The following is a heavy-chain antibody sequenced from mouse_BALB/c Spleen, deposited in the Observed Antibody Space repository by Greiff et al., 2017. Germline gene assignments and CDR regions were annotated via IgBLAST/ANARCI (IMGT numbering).Heavy chain of an antibody. CDR3: ATLRLPGAMDY. D-gene: IGHD1-2*01. Sequence: VQLKQSGAELVKPGASVKLSCTASGFNIKDTYMHWVKQRPEQGLEWIGRIDPANGNTKYDPKFQGKATITADTSSNTAYLQLSSLTSEDTAVYYCATLRLPGAMDYWGQGTSVTVSS. J-gene: IGHJ4*01. CDR1: GFNIKDTY. V-gene: IGHV14-3*02. CDR2: IDPANGNT.